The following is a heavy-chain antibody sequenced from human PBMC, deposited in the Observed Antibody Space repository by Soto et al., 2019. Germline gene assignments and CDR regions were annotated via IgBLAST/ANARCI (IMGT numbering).Heavy chain of an antibody. CDR1: GFSFSGPW. J-gene: IGHJ4*02. V-gene: IGHV3-7*01. CDR3: ACYIYQRALGH. CDR2: IKGDESAT. D-gene: IGHD3-16*02. Sequence: EVQLVESGGGLVQPGGSLRLSCAASGFSFSGPWMSWVRQAPGKGLEWVANIKGDESATSYVDSVKGRFTISRDNTKNLLYLQMNSLRAEDTAVYYCACYIYQRALGHWGQGTLVTVSS.